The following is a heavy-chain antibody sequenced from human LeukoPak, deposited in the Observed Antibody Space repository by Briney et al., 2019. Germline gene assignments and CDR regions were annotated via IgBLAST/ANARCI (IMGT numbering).Heavy chain of an antibody. Sequence: GGSLRLSCAASGFTFSSYAMHWVRQAPGKGLEYVSAISSNGGSTYYANSVKGRFTISRDNSKNTLYLQMGSLRAEDMAVYYCARTPSLVGYFDYWGQGTLVTVSS. CDR3: ARTPSLVGYFDY. V-gene: IGHV3-64*01. CDR1: GFTFSSYA. D-gene: IGHD1-26*01. CDR2: ISSNGGST. J-gene: IGHJ4*02.